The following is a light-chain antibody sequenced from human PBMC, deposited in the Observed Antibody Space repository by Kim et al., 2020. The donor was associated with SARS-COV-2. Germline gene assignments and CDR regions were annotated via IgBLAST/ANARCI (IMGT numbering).Light chain of an antibody. V-gene: IGKV3-15*01. CDR2: DIS. J-gene: IGKJ4*01. Sequence: EIVMTQSPATLSVSPGVRATLSCRASQSVARNLAWYQQTPGQAPRLLIYDISTRATGIPARFSASGSGTEFTLTISSLQSEDFAFYYCQQYNIWPLTFGGGTKVDIK. CDR3: QQYNIWPLT. CDR1: QSVARN.